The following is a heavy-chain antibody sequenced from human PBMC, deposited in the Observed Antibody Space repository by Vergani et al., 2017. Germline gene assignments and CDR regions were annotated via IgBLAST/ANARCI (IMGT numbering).Heavy chain of an antibody. D-gene: IGHD4-23*01. CDR1: GYTFTSYY. CDR3: ARAPSDYGGNSDAFGS. Sequence: QVQLVQSGAEVKKPGASVKVSCKASGYTFTSYYMHWVRQAPGQGLEWMGIINPSGGSTSYAQKFQGRVTMTRDTSTSTVYMELSSLRSEDTAVYYCARAPSDYGGNSDAFGSGGQGRMVTVSS. CDR2: INPSGGST. V-gene: IGHV1-46*01. J-gene: IGHJ3*02.